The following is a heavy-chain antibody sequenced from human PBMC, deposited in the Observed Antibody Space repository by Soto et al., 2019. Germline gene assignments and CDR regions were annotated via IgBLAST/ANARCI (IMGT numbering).Heavy chain of an antibody. V-gene: IGHV3-7*01. CDR2: IKQDGSEK. Sequence: GGSLRLSCAASGFTFSNYWMSWVRQAPGKGLEWVANIKQDGSEKNYKDSVKGRLTISRDNAKNSLSLQMNSLRTEDTAVYYCARRATTSAGYFDIWGRGTLVTVSS. CDR3: ARRATTSAGYFDI. J-gene: IGHJ2*01. D-gene: IGHD1-26*01. CDR1: GFTFSNYW.